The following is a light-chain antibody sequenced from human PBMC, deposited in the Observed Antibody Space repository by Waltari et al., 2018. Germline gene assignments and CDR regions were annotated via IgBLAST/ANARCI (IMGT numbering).Light chain of an antibody. Sequence: QAVVTQEPSLTVSPGGTVTLTCGSSSGAVTSGHYPYWFQQKPGQAPRTLIFDTNNKHSWTPARFIGSLLGGKAALTLSGAQPEDEAVYYCLIPSDDARVFGGGTKLTVL. V-gene: IGLV7-46*01. CDR2: DTN. CDR3: LIPSDDARV. CDR1: SGAVTSGHY. J-gene: IGLJ2*01.